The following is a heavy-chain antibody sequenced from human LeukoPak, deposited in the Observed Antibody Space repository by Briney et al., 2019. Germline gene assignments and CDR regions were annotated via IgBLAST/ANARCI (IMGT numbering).Heavy chain of an antibody. D-gene: IGHD2-2*01. Sequence: GGSLRLSCAASGFTFSSYGMHWVRQAPGKGLEWVAVIWYDGSNKYYADSVKGRLTISRDNSKNTLYLQMNSLRAEDTAVYYCAKDRGRVVPAAHSFDYWGQGTLVTVSS. CDR1: GFTFSSYG. CDR3: AKDRGRVVPAAHSFDY. J-gene: IGHJ4*02. CDR2: IWYDGSNK. V-gene: IGHV3-33*06.